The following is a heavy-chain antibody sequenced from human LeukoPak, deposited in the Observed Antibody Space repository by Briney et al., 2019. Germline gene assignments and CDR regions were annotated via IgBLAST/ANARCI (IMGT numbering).Heavy chain of an antibody. J-gene: IGHJ3*02. CDR3: ARAPLLWFGDDAFDI. D-gene: IGHD3-10*01. CDR2: INHSGST. CDR1: GGSLSGYY. V-gene: IGHV4-34*01. Sequence: PSETLSLTCAVYGGSLSGYYWSWIRQPPGNGLVWIGEINHSGSTNYNPSLKSRVTISVDTSKNQFSLKLSTVTAADTAVYYCARAPLLWFGDDAFDIWGQGTMVTVSS.